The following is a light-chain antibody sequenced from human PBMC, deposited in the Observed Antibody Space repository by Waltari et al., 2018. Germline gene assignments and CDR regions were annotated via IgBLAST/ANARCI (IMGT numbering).Light chain of an antibody. CDR1: NSNIGAGPD. V-gene: IGLV1-40*01. CDR2: GNS. CDR3: QSYDNSLSGSYV. Sequence: QSVLTQPPSVSGAPGQRVTISCTGSNSNIGAGPDVHWYQQLPGTAPKVLIYGNSNRPSGVPDRFSGSKSATSASLAITGLQAEDEADYYCQSYDNSLSGSYVFGTGTKVTVI. J-gene: IGLJ1*01.